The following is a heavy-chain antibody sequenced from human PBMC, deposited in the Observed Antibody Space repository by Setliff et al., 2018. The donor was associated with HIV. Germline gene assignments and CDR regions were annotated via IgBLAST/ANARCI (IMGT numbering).Heavy chain of an antibody. D-gene: IGHD3-10*01. CDR2: IRYDGSNK. CDR1: GFTFSSYG. CDR3: ARTYGSGSYYKSPVDY. Sequence: GESLKISCAASGFTFSSYGMHWVRQAPGKGLEWVAFIRYDGSNKYYADSVKGRFTISRDNSKNTLYLQMNSLRAEDTAVYYCARTYGSGSYYKSPVDYWGQGTLVTVSS. V-gene: IGHV3-30*02. J-gene: IGHJ4*02.